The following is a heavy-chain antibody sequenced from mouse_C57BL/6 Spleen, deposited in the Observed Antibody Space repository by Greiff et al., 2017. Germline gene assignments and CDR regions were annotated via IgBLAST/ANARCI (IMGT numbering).Heavy chain of an antibody. J-gene: IGHJ2*01. CDR1: GYTFTSYG. D-gene: IGHD3-2*02. CDR3: ARMTAQASYFDY. V-gene: IGHV1-81*01. CDR2: IYPRSGNT. Sequence: VQLQESGAELARPGASVKLSCKASGYTFTSYGISWVKQRTGQGLEWIGEIYPRSGNTYYNEKFKGKATLTADKSSSTAYMELRSLTSEDSAVYFCARMTAQASYFDYWGQGTTLTVSS.